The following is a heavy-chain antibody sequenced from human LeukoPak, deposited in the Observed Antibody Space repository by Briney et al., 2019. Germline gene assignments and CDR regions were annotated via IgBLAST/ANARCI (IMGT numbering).Heavy chain of an antibody. V-gene: IGHV3-48*01. D-gene: IGHD3-22*01. CDR3: VRDHHRRLYDSQARDTFDI. J-gene: IGHJ3*02. CDR2: ISSSSSTM. Sequence: GGSLRLSCAVSGFIFSSYSMNWVRQAPGKGLEWVSYISSSSSTMYYAASVKGRFSISRDNAQNSLYLQMNSLRAEDTAVYYCVRDHHRRLYDSQARDTFDIWGQGTMVTVSS. CDR1: GFIFSSYS.